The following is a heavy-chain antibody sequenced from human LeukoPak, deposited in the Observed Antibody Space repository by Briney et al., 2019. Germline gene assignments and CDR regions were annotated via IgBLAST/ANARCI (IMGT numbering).Heavy chain of an antibody. CDR1: GFTFSSYG. CDR3: AKDRTGTTGRDWLDP. V-gene: IGHV3-23*01. D-gene: IGHD1-1*01. Sequence: GGSLRLSCAASGFTFSSYGLSWVRQAPRKGLEWVSAISGSGGSTYYADSVKGRFTISRDNSKNTFYLQMHSLRADDTALYYCAKDRTGTTGRDWLDPWGHGTLVTVSS. CDR2: ISGSGGST. J-gene: IGHJ5*02.